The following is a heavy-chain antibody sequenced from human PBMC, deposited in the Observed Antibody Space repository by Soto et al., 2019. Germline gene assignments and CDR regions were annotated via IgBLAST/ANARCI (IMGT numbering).Heavy chain of an antibody. J-gene: IGHJ5*02. CDR1: GGSISSYY. V-gene: IGHV4-59*08. CDR3: ARHLYGSGERFDP. CDR2: IYYSGGT. Sequence: PSETLSLTCTVSGGSISSYYWSWIRQPPGKGLEWIGYIYYSGGTNYNPSLKSRVTISVDTSKNQFSLKLSSVTAADTAVYYCARHLYGSGERFDPWGQGTLVTVSS. D-gene: IGHD3-10*01.